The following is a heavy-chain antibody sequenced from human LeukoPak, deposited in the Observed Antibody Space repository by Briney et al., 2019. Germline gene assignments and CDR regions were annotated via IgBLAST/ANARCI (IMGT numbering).Heavy chain of an antibody. J-gene: IGHJ4*02. CDR3: AKSPRKYYYDSSGYLDY. D-gene: IGHD3-22*01. CDR2: IAPNSDGT. Sequence: ASVKVSCKASGYTFTGYYIHWVRQAPGQGLEWMGWIAPNSDGTDYAQKFQGRVTMTRDTSISTAYMELSRLRSDDTAVYYCAKSPRKYYYDSSGYLDYWGQGTLVTVSS. V-gene: IGHV1-2*02. CDR1: GYTFTGYY.